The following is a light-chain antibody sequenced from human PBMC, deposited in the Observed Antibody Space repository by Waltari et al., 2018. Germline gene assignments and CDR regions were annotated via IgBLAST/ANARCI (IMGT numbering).Light chain of an antibody. Sequence: QSALTQPASVSGSPGQSITISCTGTSSDVGTYTLVSWYQQHPGKAPKLMIYEVTKRPSGVSSRFSASRSGNTASLTISGLQAEDEADYYCCSYNDGPYVFGTGTKVTVL. CDR3: CSYNDGPYV. V-gene: IGLV2-23*02. CDR1: SSDVGTYTL. J-gene: IGLJ1*01. CDR2: EVT.